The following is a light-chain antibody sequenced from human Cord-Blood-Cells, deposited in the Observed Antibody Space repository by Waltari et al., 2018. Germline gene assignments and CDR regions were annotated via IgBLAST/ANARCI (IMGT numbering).Light chain of an antibody. CDR2: DAS. J-gene: IGKJ1*01. CDR3: QQRSNWPT. CDR1: QSVSSY. Sequence: EIVLTQSPATLSLSPGERATLSCRDSQSVSSYLAWYQQKPGQAPRLLIYDASNRATRIPARFSGSGSGTDFTLTISSLEPEDFAVYYCQQRSNWPTFGQGTKVEIK. V-gene: IGKV3-11*01.